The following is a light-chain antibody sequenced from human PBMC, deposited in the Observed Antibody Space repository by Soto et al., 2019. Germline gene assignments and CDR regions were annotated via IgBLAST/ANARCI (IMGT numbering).Light chain of an antibody. CDR1: SSDVGGYDF. CDR2: EVT. Sequence: QSALTQPPSASGSPGQSVTISCTGTSSDVGGYDFVSWYQQQPGKAPKLMIFEVTKRPSGVPDRFSGSKSGNTASLTVSGLLPEDEADYYCASYAGSNKGFGTGTKVT. V-gene: IGLV2-8*01. J-gene: IGLJ1*01. CDR3: ASYAGSNKG.